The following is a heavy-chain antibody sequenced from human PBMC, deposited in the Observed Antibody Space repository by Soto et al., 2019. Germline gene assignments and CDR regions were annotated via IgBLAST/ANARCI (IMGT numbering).Heavy chain of an antibody. V-gene: IGHV4-39*01. CDR2: IFYSGTT. D-gene: IGHD3-10*01. CDR3: ARSHYYGSGSDFDS. Sequence: SETLSLTCTVSRGSISSSSFYWGWIRQPPGKGLEWIGSIFYSGTTYYNPCLKSRLTISVDTSKSQFSLRLSSVTAADTAVYYCARSHYYGSGSDFDSWGQGTLVTVSS. J-gene: IGHJ4*02. CDR1: RGSISSSSFY.